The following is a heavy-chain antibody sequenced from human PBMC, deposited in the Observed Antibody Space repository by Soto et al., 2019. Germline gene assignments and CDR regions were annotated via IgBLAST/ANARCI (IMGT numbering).Heavy chain of an antibody. V-gene: IGHV4-34*01. CDR2: INHSGST. CDR1: GGSFSGYY. Sequence: SETLSLTCAVYGGSFSGYYWSWIRQPPGKGLEWIGEINHSGSTNYNPSLKSRVTISVDTSKNQFSLKLSSVTAADTAVYYCAKDATGTRAVDYWGQGTLVTVSS. CDR3: AKDATGTRAVDY. J-gene: IGHJ4*02. D-gene: IGHD1-1*01.